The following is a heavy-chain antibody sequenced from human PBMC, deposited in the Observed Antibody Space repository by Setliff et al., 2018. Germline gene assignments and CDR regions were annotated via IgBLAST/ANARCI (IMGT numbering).Heavy chain of an antibody. Sequence: SETLSLTCTVYGVSFSDYYWGWVRQSPGKGLDWIGEINHSGTTNYDPSLRSRVTISADTSMNHFSLRMTSVSAADTTVYYCATEHVVISFVTNTHHHYGMDVWGQGATVTVSS. V-gene: IGHV4-34*01. D-gene: IGHD2-8*01. CDR2: INHSGTT. J-gene: IGHJ6*02. CDR3: ATEHVVISFVTNTHHHYGMDV. CDR1: GVSFSDYY.